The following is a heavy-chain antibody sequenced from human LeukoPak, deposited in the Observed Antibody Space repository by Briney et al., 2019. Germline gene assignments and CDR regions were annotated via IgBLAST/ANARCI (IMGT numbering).Heavy chain of an antibody. D-gene: IGHD1-26*01. J-gene: IGHJ4*02. Sequence: NAGGSLRLSCAASGFTFSSYSMNWVRQAPGKGLEWVSSISSSSSYIYYADSVKGRFTISRDNAKNSLYLQMNSLRAEDTAVYYCARDKMVGPTYFDYWGQGTLVTASS. CDR3: ARDKMVGPTYFDY. CDR1: GFTFSSYS. CDR2: ISSSSSYI. V-gene: IGHV3-21*01.